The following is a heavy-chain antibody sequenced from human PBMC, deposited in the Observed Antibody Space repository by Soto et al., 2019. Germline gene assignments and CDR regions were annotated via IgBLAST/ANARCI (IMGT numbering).Heavy chain of an antibody. CDR3: ARFGQGLSFDY. V-gene: IGHV3-30-3*01. J-gene: IGHJ4*02. CDR2: ISYDGSNK. D-gene: IGHD3-10*01. Sequence: QVQLVESGGGVVQPGRSLRLSCAASGFTFSSYAMHWVRQAPGKGLEWVAVISYDGSNKYYADSVKGRFTISRDNSKNTLYLQMNSLRAEDTAGYYCARFGQGLSFDYWGQGTLVTVSS. CDR1: GFTFSSYA.